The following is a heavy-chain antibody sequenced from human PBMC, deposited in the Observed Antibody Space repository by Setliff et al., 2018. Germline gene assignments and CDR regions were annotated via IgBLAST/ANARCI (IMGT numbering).Heavy chain of an antibody. Sequence: SGPTLVNPTQTLTLTCTFSGFSLSTSGMCVSWIRQPPGKALEWLGRIDWDDDKFYSTSLKTRLTISKDTSKNQVALTMTNMDAVDTATYYCARTSGASTYVDYWGQGTLVTVSS. D-gene: IGHD6-25*01. J-gene: IGHJ4*02. V-gene: IGHV2-70*17. CDR2: IDWDDDK. CDR3: ARTSGASTYVDY. CDR1: GFSLSTSGMC.